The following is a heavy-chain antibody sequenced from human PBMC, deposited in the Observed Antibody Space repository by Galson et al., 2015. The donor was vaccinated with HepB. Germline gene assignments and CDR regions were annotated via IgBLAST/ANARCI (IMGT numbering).Heavy chain of an antibody. CDR3: TRGYYDTSGYHY. Sequence: SVKVSCKASGYMFTVYGISWVRQAPGQGLEWMGWISANNGDTNYAQKLQGRVTMTTDTSTNTAYMELRRLRSDDTAVYYCTRGYYDTSGYHYWGQGTLVTVSS. V-gene: IGHV1-18*01. J-gene: IGHJ4*02. D-gene: IGHD3-22*01. CDR1: GYMFTVYG. CDR2: ISANNGDT.